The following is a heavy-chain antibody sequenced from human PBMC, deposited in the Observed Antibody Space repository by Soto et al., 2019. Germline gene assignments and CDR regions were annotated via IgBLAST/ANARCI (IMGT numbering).Heavy chain of an antibody. D-gene: IGHD2-2*01. CDR1: GYFISSVYY. CDR2: MFHSGST. CDR3: ARGNIVVGPTVGGFAP. J-gene: IGHJ5*02. Sequence: PSETLSLTCTVSGYFISSVYYWGWIRQPPGKGLYWIGSMFHSGSTHYNPSLKSRVTMSVDTYKNRFSMSLSSVTASDTALYYCARGNIVVGPTVGGFAPRSQRTLVTVSS. V-gene: IGHV4-38-2*02.